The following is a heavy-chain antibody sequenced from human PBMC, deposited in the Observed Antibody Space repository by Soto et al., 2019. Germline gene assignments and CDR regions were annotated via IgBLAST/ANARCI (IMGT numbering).Heavy chain of an antibody. CDR2: IRSKANSYAT. Sequence: EVQLVESGGGLVQPGGSLKLSCAASGVTFSGSAMHWVRQASGKGLEWVGRIRSKANSYATAYAASVKGRFTISRDDSKNTAYLQMNSLKTEDTAVYYCTRSQVENYGDYAYWGQGTLVTVSS. CDR3: TRSQVENYGDYAY. J-gene: IGHJ4*02. D-gene: IGHD4-17*01. V-gene: IGHV3-73*01. CDR1: GVTFSGSA.